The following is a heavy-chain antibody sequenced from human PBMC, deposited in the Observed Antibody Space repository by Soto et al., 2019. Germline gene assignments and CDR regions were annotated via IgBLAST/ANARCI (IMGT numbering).Heavy chain of an antibody. CDR1: GFTFSSYG. CDR3: PKEEPLWYDSTSGMEV. V-gene: IGHV3-30*18. Sequence: QVQLVESGGGVFQPWRSLRLSCAASGFTFSSYGMHWVRQAPGKGLEWVAVISYDGSNKYYEDSVKGRLTIYGDNSKNKLYLQMNNLKAEDTDLYYSPKEEPLWYDSTSGMEVCGQGTTVTVSS. CDR2: ISYDGSNK. J-gene: IGHJ6*02. D-gene: IGHD3-22*01.